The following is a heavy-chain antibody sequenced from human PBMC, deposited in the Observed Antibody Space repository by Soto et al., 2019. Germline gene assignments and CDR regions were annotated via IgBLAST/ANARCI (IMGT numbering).Heavy chain of an antibody. J-gene: IGHJ5*02. CDR2: IYPTGST. CDR1: GDSFSNYY. CDR3: ATGRSEVVPGAMDT. D-gene: IGHD2-2*01. V-gene: IGHV4-4*07. Sequence: SETLSLTCTVSGDSFSNYYCNWVRKSAGKGLEWIGRIYPTGSTTYNPSLKSRLTMSVDTSKNQFSLRLTSMTAADTAVYYCATGRSEVVPGAMDTWGQGTLVTVS.